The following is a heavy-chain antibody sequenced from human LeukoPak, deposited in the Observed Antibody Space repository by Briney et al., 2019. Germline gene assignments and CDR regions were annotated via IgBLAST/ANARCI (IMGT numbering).Heavy chain of an antibody. D-gene: IGHD5-12*01. Sequence: GESLKISCKGSGYSFTTHWIGWVRQMPGKGLEWMGVIYPGDSDTIYSPSFQGQVTISADKSITTAYLQWSSLRASDTAMYYCARQVSGYDYPYGMDVWGQGTTVTVSS. CDR2: IYPGDSDT. J-gene: IGHJ6*02. CDR3: ARQVSGYDYPYGMDV. V-gene: IGHV5-51*01. CDR1: GYSFTTHW.